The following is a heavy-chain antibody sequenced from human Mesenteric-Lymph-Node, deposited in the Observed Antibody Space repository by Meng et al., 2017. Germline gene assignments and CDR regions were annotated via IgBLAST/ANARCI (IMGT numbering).Heavy chain of an antibody. Sequence: QVHLVQSGAELKMPGASPNVSCKSSGYTFTTYAIHWVRQAPGQRLEWMGWINAGNGNTRYSQKFQGRVSITRDTSASTAYMELSSLRSEDTAVYYCARCIAVAGNWFDPWGQGTLVTVSS. CDR2: INAGNGNT. CDR1: GYTFTTYA. V-gene: IGHV1-3*01. CDR3: ARCIAVAGNWFDP. J-gene: IGHJ5*02. D-gene: IGHD6-19*01.